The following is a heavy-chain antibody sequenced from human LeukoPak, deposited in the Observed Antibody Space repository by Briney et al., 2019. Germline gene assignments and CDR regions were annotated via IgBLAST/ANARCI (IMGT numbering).Heavy chain of an antibody. CDR2: ISGSGGST. Sequence: GGSLRLSCAASGFTFSSYSMNWVRQAPGKGLEWVSAISGSGGSTYYADSVKGRFTISRDNSKNTLYLQMNSLRAEDTAVYYCAKDLIAARRSFDYWGQGTLVTVSS. V-gene: IGHV3-23*01. CDR1: GFTFSSYS. J-gene: IGHJ4*02. CDR3: AKDLIAARRSFDY. D-gene: IGHD6-6*01.